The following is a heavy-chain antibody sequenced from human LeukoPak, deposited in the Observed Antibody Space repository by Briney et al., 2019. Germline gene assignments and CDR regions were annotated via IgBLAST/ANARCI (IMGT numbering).Heavy chain of an antibody. D-gene: IGHD3-3*01. J-gene: IGHJ6*03. CDR3: ARVPARITIFGVVITHNYYMDV. CDR1: GFTFSSYS. CDR2: ISSSSSYI. V-gene: IGHV3-21*01. Sequence: GGSLRLSCAASGFTFSSYSMNWVRQAPGKGLEWVSSISSSSSYIYYVDSVKGRFTISRDNAKNSLYLQMNSLRAEDTAVYYCARVPARITIFGVVITHNYYMDVRGKGTTVTVSS.